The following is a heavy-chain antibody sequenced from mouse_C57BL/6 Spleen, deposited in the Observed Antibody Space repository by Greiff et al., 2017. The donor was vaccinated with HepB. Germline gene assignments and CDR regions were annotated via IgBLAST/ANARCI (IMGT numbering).Heavy chain of an antibody. CDR2: IYPGDGDT. Sequence: VQLQESGPELVKPGASVKISCKASGYAFSSSWMNWVKQRPGKGLEWIGRIYPGDGDTNYNGKFKGKATLTADKSSSTAYMQLSSLTSEDSAVYFCDGDVKGYFDVWGTGTTVTVSS. V-gene: IGHV1-82*01. D-gene: IGHD3-3*01. CDR3: DGDVKGYFDV. J-gene: IGHJ1*03. CDR1: GYAFSSSW.